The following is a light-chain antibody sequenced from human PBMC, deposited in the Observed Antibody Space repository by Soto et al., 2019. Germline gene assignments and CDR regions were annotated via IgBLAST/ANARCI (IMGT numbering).Light chain of an antibody. V-gene: IGKV3-20*01. Sequence: EIVLTQSPDTLSLSPGERATLSCRASQSVRSERLAWYQQKPGQAPRLVIFDASSRATGIPERFSGSGSGTDFTLTISCLQSEDFATYYCQQYDNLPLTFGGGTKVDIK. CDR3: QQYDNLPLT. CDR2: DAS. J-gene: IGKJ4*01. CDR1: QSVRSER.